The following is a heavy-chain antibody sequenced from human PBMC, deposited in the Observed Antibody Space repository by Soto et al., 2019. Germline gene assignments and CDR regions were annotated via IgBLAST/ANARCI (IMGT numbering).Heavy chain of an antibody. CDR3: AKDMSPFLDAFDI. CDR1: GFTFGDSY. V-gene: IGHV3-11*05. Sequence: GGSLRLSCAGSGFTFGDSYMSWIRQAPGKGLEWLSYISPGSRYPAYADSVKGRFTISRDNAKRSLYLQMNSLRAEDTALYYCAKDMSPFLDAFDIWGQGTMVTVSS. CDR2: ISPGSRYP. D-gene: IGHD3-10*02. J-gene: IGHJ3*02.